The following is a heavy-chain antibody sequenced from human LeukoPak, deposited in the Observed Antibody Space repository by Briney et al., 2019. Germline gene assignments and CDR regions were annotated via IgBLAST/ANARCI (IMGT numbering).Heavy chain of an antibody. CDR3: ARKAGGYCDSTSCYYAY. V-gene: IGHV1-69*04. CDR2: IIPILGIA. J-gene: IGHJ4*02. D-gene: IGHD2-2*01. CDR1: GGTFSSYA. Sequence: GASVKVSCKASGGTFSSYANSWVRQAPGQGLEWMGRIIPILGIANYAQKFQGRVTITADKSTSTAYMELSSLRSEDTAVYYCARKAGGYCDSTSCYYAYWGQGTLVTVSS.